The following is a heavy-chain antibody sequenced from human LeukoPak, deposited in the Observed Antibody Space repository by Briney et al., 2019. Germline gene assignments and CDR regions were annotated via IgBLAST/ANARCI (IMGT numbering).Heavy chain of an antibody. V-gene: IGHV1-8*03. D-gene: IGHD2-15*01. CDR2: MNPNSGST. Sequence: ASVKVSCKPSGYTFTSYDINWVRQATGQGLEWMGWMNPNSGSTVYAQKFQGRVTITRNTTISTAYMELSGLRSEDTAVYYCARGRSTGYSYYFEYWGQGTLVTVSA. CDR3: ARGRSTGYSYYFEY. J-gene: IGHJ4*02. CDR1: GYTFTSYD.